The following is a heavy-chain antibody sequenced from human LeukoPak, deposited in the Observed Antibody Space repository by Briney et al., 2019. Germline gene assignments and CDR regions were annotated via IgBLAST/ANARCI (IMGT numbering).Heavy chain of an antibody. J-gene: IGHJ4*02. CDR3: ARSCRDGYRDFDY. CDR1: GYSFTSYW. V-gene: IGHV5-51*01. Sequence: GESLKISCQGSGYSFTSYWIGWVRQMPGKGLAWMGIIYPGDSDTRYSPSFQGQVTISADKSISTAYLQWSSLKASDTAMYYCARSCRDGYRDFDYWGQGTLVTVSS. CDR2: IYPGDSDT. D-gene: IGHD5-24*01.